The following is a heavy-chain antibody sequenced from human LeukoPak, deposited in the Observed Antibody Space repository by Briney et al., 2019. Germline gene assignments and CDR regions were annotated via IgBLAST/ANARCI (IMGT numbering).Heavy chain of an antibody. J-gene: IGHJ3*02. CDR3: ATTYYYDRWGRAFDI. D-gene: IGHD3-22*01. CDR1: GGSFSSYA. Sequence: SVKVSCKASGGSFSSYAISWVRQAPGQGLEWMGGIIPIFGTAKYAQKFQGRVTITADESTSTAYMELSSLRSEDTAVYYCATTYYYDRWGRAFDIWGQGTMVTVSS. V-gene: IGHV1-69*13. CDR2: IIPIFGTA.